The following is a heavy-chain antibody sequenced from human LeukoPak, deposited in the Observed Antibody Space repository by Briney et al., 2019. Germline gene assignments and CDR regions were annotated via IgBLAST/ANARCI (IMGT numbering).Heavy chain of an antibody. J-gene: IGHJ4*02. Sequence: ASVKVSCKAPGYTFTGYYMHWVRQAPGQGLEWMGWINPNSGDTKYAQKFQGRVTMTRDTSISTAYMELSRLTSDDTAVYYCATQRGSYLWGTDFDYWGQGTLVTVSS. CDR3: ATQRGSYLWGTDFDY. V-gene: IGHV1-2*02. CDR2: INPNSGDT. D-gene: IGHD3-16*01. CDR1: GYTFTGYY.